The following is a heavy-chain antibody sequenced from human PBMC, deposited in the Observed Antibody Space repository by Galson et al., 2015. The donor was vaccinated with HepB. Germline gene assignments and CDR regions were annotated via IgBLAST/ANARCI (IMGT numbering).Heavy chain of an antibody. V-gene: IGHV5-10-1*01. CDR3: ARLSDILTGPLPHYGMDV. CDR2: IDPSDSYT. CDR1: GYSFTSYW. D-gene: IGHD3-9*01. J-gene: IGHJ6*02. Sequence: QSGAEVKKPGESLRISCKGSGYSFTSYWISWVRQMPGKGLEWMGRIDPSDSYTNYSPSFQGHVTISADKSISTAYLQWSSLKASDTAMYYCARLSDILTGPLPHYGMDVWGQGTTVTVSS.